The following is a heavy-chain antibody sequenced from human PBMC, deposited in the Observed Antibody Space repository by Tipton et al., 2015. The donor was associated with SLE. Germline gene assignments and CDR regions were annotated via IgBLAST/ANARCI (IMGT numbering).Heavy chain of an antibody. J-gene: IGHJ3*02. CDR2: ITHSGST. V-gene: IGHV4-34*01. Sequence: TLSLTCAVYGGSFSGYYWNWIRQPPGKGLEWIAEITHSGSTNYNPPLKSRVTISVKTSKNQFSLRLSSVTPAATALYYCARGDLYSDYVWGTLRGAFDIWGQGTMVTVSS. CDR1: GGSFSGYY. D-gene: IGHD3-16*01. CDR3: ARGDLYSDYVWGTLRGAFDI.